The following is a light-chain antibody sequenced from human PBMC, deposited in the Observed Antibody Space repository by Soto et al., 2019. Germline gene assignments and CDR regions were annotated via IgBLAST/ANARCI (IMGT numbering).Light chain of an antibody. J-gene: IGKJ1*01. V-gene: IGKV3-20*01. CDR1: QTVTSSY. CDR3: QQYSISPWA. CDR2: GAS. Sequence: EIVLTQSPGTLSLSPGERATLSCRASQTVTSSYLAWYQQKPGQAPRLLIYGASSRATGITDRFSGSGSGTDFTLTTSRLEPEDFAVYYCQQYSISPWAFGPGTKVEIK.